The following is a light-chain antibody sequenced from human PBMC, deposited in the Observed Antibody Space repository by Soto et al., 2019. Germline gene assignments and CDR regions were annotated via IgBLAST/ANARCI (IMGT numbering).Light chain of an antibody. J-gene: IGKJ5*01. CDR1: QGISTN. CDR2: AAS. CDR3: LQANRVPLS. Sequence: DIQMTQSPSSGSASVVESVTITCRASQGISTNLAWYQQKPGKAPKLLIYAASSLQSGVPPRFSGSGSGTDFTLTISSLQPEDFAIYYCLQANRVPLSFGQGTRLEI. V-gene: IGKV1-12*01.